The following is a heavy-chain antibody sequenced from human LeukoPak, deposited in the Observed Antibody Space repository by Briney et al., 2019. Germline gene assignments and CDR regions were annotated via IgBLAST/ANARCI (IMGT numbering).Heavy chain of an antibody. CDR2: ISTSSRTI. V-gene: IGHV3-48*02. Sequence: PGGSLRLSCAASGFTFEIYTMNWVRQAPGKGLEWVSYISTSSRTIYYADSVKGRFTISRDNAKNSLYLQMNSLRDEDTAVYYCARDPAFFDSSGYYPYFDYWGQGTLVTVPS. D-gene: IGHD3-22*01. CDR3: ARDPAFFDSSGYYPYFDY. J-gene: IGHJ4*02. CDR1: GFTFEIYT.